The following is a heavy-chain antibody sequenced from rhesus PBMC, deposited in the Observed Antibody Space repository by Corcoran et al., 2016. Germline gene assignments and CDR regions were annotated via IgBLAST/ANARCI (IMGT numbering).Heavy chain of an antibody. CDR3: ARYEYSKVGVDY. CDR1: GGSIRSGYYY. CDR2: ITYCGST. V-gene: IGHV4-122*02. J-gene: IGHJ4*01. Sequence: QVQLQESGPGLVKPSETLSLTCAVSGGSIRSGYYYWSWIRQPPGKGREWIGYITYCGSTSYNPSLKKRVTISRDTSKNQFSLKLSSGTAADTAVYYWARYEYSKVGVDYWGQGVLVTVSS. D-gene: IGHD4-23*01.